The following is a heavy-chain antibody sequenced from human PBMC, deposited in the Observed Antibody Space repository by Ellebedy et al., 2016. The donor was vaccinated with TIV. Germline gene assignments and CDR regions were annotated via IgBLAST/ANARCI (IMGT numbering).Heavy chain of an antibody. V-gene: IGHV3-7*03. CDR1: GFTFSSYW. Sequence: GGSLRLSCAASGFTFSSYWMAWVRQAPGKGLEWVANLNQDGSQKYHVDSVKGRFTISRDNAKNSLYLQMNSLRAEDTAGYYCARAGYVSAYDIWGQGTRVTVSS. CDR2: LNQDGSQK. D-gene: IGHD2-15*01. CDR3: ARAGYVSAYDI. J-gene: IGHJ3*02.